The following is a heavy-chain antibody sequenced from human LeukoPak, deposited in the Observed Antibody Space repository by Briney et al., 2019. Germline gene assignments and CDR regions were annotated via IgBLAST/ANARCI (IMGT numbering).Heavy chain of an antibody. D-gene: IGHD6-19*01. CDR2: ISYDGSNK. J-gene: IGHJ4*01. CDR1: GFTFSSCA. CDR3: ARDRGRSGWNYFDY. V-gene: IGHV3-30-3*01. Sequence: GGSLRSSGAASGFTFSSCAMHWVRQAPGKGLEWVAVISYDGSNKYYADSVKGRFTISRDNSKNTLFLQMNSLRAEDTAVYYCARDRGRSGWNYFDYSGHGTLVTVSS.